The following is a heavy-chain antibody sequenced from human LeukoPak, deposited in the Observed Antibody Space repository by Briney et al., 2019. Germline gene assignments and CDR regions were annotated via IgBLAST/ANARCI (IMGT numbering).Heavy chain of an antibody. CDR1: GFTVSDHY. CDR3: AKDPYWGYSSSWSAFDI. D-gene: IGHD6-13*01. J-gene: IGHJ3*02. V-gene: IGHV3-53*01. Sequence: GGSLRLSCAASGFTVSDHYVTWVRQAPGKGLEWVSVIYSGGSTYYADSVKGRFTISRDNSKNTLYLQMNSLRAEDTAVYYCAKDPYWGYSSSWSAFDIWGQGTMVTVSS. CDR2: IYSGGST.